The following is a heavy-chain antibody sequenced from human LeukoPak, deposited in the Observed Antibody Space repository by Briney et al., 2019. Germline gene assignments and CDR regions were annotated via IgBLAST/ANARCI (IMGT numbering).Heavy chain of an antibody. CDR2: INPSGGST. J-gene: IGHJ6*03. CDR3: ARGATAGRFSLRPTGAYYMDV. Sequence: ASVKVSCKASGYTFTSYYMHWVRQAPGQGLEWMGIINPSGGSTSYAQKFQGRVTMTRDMSTSTVYMELSSLRSEDTAVYYCARGATAGRFSLRPTGAYYMDVWGKGTTVTVSS. CDR1: GYTFTSYY. D-gene: IGHD6-13*01. V-gene: IGHV1-46*01.